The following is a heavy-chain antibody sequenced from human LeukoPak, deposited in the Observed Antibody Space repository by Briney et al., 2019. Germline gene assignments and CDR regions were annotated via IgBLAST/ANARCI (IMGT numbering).Heavy chain of an antibody. CDR3: ASGFGDYYVGDAFDI. Sequence: SETLSLTCAVYGGSFSGYYWSWLRQPPGKGLEWIGEINHSGSTNYNPSLKSRVTISVDTSKNQFSLKLSSVTAADTAVYYCASGFGDYYVGDAFDIWGQGTMVTVSS. CDR1: GGSFSGYY. CDR2: INHSGST. J-gene: IGHJ3*02. V-gene: IGHV4-34*01. D-gene: IGHD4-17*01.